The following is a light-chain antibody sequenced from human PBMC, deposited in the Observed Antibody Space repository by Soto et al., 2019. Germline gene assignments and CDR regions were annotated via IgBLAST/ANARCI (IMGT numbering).Light chain of an antibody. CDR3: QHYNSYCLS. V-gene: IGKV1-5*01. Sequence: DIQMTQSPSTLPASIGDRVTITCRASQSTISLLAWYQQNPGQAPKLLIYDASSLGSGVTSRFCGSGSRTGFSRSISSRQHDDFATYYCQHYNSYCLSSGGG. CDR2: DAS. CDR1: QSTISL. J-gene: IGKJ4*01.